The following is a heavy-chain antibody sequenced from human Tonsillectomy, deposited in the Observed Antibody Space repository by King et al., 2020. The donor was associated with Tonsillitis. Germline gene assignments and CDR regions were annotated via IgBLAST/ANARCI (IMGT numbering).Heavy chain of an antibody. CDR3: ARGTKYSSSWSTPFDP. CDR1: GFTFSSYD. J-gene: IGHJ5*02. D-gene: IGHD6-13*01. V-gene: IGHV3-13*01. Sequence: VQLVESGGGLVQPGGSLRLSCAASGFTFSSYDMHWVRQATGKGLEWVSAIGTAGDTDYPGSVKGRFTIPRENANNSLYLQMNSMRAGDTAVYYCARGTKYSSSWSTPFDPWGQGTLVSVSS. CDR2: IGTAGDT.